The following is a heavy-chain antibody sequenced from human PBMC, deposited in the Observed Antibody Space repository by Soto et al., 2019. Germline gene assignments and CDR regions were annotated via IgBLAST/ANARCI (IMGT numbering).Heavy chain of an antibody. CDR2: ISGSGGST. Sequence: EVQLLESAGGLVQPGGSLRLSCAASGFTFSSYAMRWFRQAPGKELEWVSAISGSGGSTYYADVVKGRFTISRDNSKDTVYLQMNSLRAEDTAVDYGVRARSNMYFFDYWGQVSLVTVSS. CDR1: GFTFSSYA. CDR3: VRARSNMYFFDY. J-gene: IGHJ4*02. V-gene: IGHV3-23*01.